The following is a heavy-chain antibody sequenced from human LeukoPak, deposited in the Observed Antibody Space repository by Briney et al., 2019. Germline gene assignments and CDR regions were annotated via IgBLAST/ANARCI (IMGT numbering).Heavy chain of an antibody. CDR1: GGSISSGSYY. Sequence: SETLSLTCTVSGGSISSGSYYWSWIRQPAGKGLEWIGRIYTSGSTNYNPSLKSRVTISVDTSKNQFSLKLSSVTAADTAVYYCASQLDRYYFDYWGQGTLVTVSS. J-gene: IGHJ4*02. CDR2: IYTSGST. D-gene: IGHD1-1*01. CDR3: ASQLDRYYFDY. V-gene: IGHV4-61*02.